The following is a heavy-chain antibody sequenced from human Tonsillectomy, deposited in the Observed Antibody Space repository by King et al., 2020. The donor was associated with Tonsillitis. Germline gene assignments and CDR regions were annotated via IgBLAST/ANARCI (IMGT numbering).Heavy chain of an antibody. CDR1: GGSISSYY. V-gene: IGHV4-59*01. J-gene: IGHJ5*02. CDR3: AREHEDWFDP. CDR2: IYYSGST. Sequence: VQLQESGPGLVKPSETLSLTCTVSGGSISSYYWSWIRQPPGKGLEWIGYIYYSGSTNYNPSLKSRVTISVDTSKNQFSLKLSSVTAADTAVYYCAREHEDWFDPWGQGTLVTVSS.